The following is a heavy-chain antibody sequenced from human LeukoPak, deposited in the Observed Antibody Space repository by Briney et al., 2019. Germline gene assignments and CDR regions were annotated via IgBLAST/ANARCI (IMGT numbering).Heavy chain of an antibody. CDR2: ISWNSGSI. Sequence: TGGSLRLSCAASGFTFDDYAMHWVRQAPGKGLEWVSGISWNSGSIGYADSVKGRFTISRDNAKNSLYLQMNSLRAEDMALYYCAKDEYYYGSGNFDYWGQGTLVTVSS. D-gene: IGHD3-10*01. CDR3: AKDEYYYGSGNFDY. J-gene: IGHJ4*02. CDR1: GFTFDDYA. V-gene: IGHV3-9*03.